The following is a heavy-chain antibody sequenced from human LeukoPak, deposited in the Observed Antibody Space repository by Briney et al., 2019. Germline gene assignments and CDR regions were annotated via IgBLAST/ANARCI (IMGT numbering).Heavy chain of an antibody. V-gene: IGHV3-30-3*01. CDR2: LSYDGNKK. J-gene: IGHJ4*02. Sequence: QSGGSLRLSCAASGFTFSSYAMHWVRQAPGTGLEWVAVLSYDGNKKYYADSVKGRFTISRDNSKNTLYLQMSSLRAEDTAVHYCAIQDSGNDNGLSYWGQGTLVTVSS. CDR3: AIQDSGNDNGLSY. CDR1: GFTFSSYA. D-gene: IGHD5-12*01.